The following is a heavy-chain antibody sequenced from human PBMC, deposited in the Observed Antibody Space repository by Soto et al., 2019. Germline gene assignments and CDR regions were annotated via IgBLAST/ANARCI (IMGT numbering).Heavy chain of an antibody. V-gene: IGHV3-23*01. D-gene: IGHD2-8*01. CDR2: LSGSGGTT. J-gene: IGHJ5*01. Sequence: EVQLLESGGALVQPGGSLRLSCAASGFTFSSYAMSWVRQTPGKGLEWVSTLSGSGGTTYYADSVKGQFTISIDNSKSTLYLQMNSLRAEDTAVYYCSKDHRTHGPRWIDSWGQGTLVTVSS. CDR3: SKDHRTHGPRWIDS. CDR1: GFTFSSYA.